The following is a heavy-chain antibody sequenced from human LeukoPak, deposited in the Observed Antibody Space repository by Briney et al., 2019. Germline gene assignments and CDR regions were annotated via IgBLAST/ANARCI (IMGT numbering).Heavy chain of an antibody. CDR1: GFTFSSYA. J-gene: IGHJ4*02. CDR2: ISGSGGST. V-gene: IGHV3-23*01. CDR3: AKLYYDSSGYYHTADYFDY. Sequence: GGSLRLSCAASGFTFSSYAMSWVRQAPGKGLEWVSAISGSGGSTYYADSVKGRFTVSRDNSKNTLYLQMNSLRAEDTAVYYCAKLYYDSSGYYHTADYFDYWGQGTLVTVSS. D-gene: IGHD3-22*01.